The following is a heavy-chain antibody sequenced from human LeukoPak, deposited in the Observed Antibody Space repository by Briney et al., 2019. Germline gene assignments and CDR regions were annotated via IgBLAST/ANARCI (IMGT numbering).Heavy chain of an antibody. D-gene: IGHD5-18*01. CDR2: VSTYNGNT. J-gene: IGHJ4*02. Sequence: DSVKVSCKASGYIFTSYGISWVRQAPGEGLEWMGWVSTYNGNTEYGQKFLGRVTMTTDTSTTTAYMELRSLTSDDTAVYYCARDYSYGYSGYWGQGTLVTVSS. V-gene: IGHV1-18*01. CDR3: ARDYSYGYSGY. CDR1: GYIFTSYG.